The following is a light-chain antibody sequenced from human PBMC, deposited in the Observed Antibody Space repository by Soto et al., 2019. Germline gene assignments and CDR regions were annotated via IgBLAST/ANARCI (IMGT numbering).Light chain of an antibody. J-gene: IGLJ1*01. CDR2: DVS. CDR1: SSDVGGYNY. CDR3: SSYTSSSTFYV. V-gene: IGLV2-14*01. Sequence: QSVLTQPASMSGSPGQSITISCTGTSSDVGGYNYVSWYQQHPGKAPKLMIYDVSNRPSGVSNRFSGSKSGNTASLTISGLQPEDEADYYCSSYTSSSTFYVFGTGTKLTVL.